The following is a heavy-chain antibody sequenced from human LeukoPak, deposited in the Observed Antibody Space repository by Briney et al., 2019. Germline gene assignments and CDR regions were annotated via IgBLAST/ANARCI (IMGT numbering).Heavy chain of an antibody. CDR1: GGTFSSYA. CDR2: IIPIFGTA. Sequence: ASVKVSCKASGGTFSSYAISWVRQAPGQGLEWMGGIIPIFGTANYAQKFQGRVTITADKSTSTAYMELSSLRSEDTAVYYCARDRRYLGFDPWGQGTLVTVSS. D-gene: IGHD3-9*01. J-gene: IGHJ5*02. V-gene: IGHV1-69*06. CDR3: ARDRRYLGFDP.